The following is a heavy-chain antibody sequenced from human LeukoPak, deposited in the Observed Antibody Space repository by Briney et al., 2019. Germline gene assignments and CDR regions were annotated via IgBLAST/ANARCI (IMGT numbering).Heavy chain of an antibody. Sequence: SETLSLTCTVSGGSISSYYWSWIRQPPGKGLEWIGYIYYSGSTNYNPSLKSRVTISVDTSKNQFSLKLSSVTAADTAVYYCATSSGYYFNWFDPWGQGTLVTVSS. CDR1: GGSISSYY. D-gene: IGHD3-22*01. J-gene: IGHJ5*02. CDR2: IYYSGST. CDR3: ATSSGYYFNWFDP. V-gene: IGHV4-59*01.